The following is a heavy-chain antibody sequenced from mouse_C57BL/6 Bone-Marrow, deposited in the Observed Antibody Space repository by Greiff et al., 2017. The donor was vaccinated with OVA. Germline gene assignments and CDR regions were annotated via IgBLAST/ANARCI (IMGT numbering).Heavy chain of an antibody. CDR1: GFHIKDYY. Sequence: VQLQQSGAELVKPGASVKLSCTASGFHIKDYYMHWVKQRTEQGLEWIGRIDPEDGETKYAPKFQGKAPITADTSSNTAYLQLSSLTSEDTAVYYCASTVVVPYGYFDVWGTGTTVTVSS. V-gene: IGHV14-2*01. D-gene: IGHD1-1*01. J-gene: IGHJ1*03. CDR3: ASTVVVPYGYFDV. CDR2: IDPEDGET.